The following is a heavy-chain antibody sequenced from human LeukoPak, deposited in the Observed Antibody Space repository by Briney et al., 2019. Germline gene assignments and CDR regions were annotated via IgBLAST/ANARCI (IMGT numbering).Heavy chain of an antibody. J-gene: IGHJ4*02. CDR1: GFTFNTYA. CDR2: IAYDGNNK. D-gene: IGHD7-27*01. Sequence: PGRSLRLSCAASGFTFNTYAMHWVRQAPGKGLEWVAVIAYDGNNKYYVDSVKGRFTVSRDNTKNTLYLQMNSLRAEDTAVYYCARDNNWGSTHYWGQGTLVTVSS. CDR3: ARDNNWGSTHY. V-gene: IGHV3-30-3*01.